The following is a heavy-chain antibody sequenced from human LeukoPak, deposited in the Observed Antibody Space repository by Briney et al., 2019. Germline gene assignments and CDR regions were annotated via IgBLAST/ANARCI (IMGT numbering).Heavy chain of an antibody. CDR3: ARDPYYDKSGSGDYYYYMDV. J-gene: IGHJ6*03. CDR1: GYIFITYY. Sequence: ASVKVSCKASGYIFITYYLHWVRQAPGQGLEWMGIINPDGGRTSYAQKFQGRVTMTRDTSTSTVYMELSSLRSEDTAVYYCARDPYYDKSGSGDYYYYMDVWGEGTTVTVSS. V-gene: IGHV1-46*01. CDR2: INPDGGRT. D-gene: IGHD3-22*01.